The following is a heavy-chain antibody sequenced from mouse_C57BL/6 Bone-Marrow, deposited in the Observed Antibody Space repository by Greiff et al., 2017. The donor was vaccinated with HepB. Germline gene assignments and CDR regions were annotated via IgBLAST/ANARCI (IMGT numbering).Heavy chain of an antibody. V-gene: IGHV2-2*01. CDR1: GFSLTSYG. D-gene: IGHD2-5*01. CDR3: ARPYYSNSLFAY. J-gene: IGHJ3*01. Sequence: VKLMESGPGLVQPSQSLSITCTVSGFSLTSYGVHWVRQSPGKGLEWLGVIWSGGSTDYNAAFISRLSISKDNSKSQVFFKMNSLQADDTAIYYCARPYYSNSLFAYWGQGTLVTVSA. CDR2: IWSGGST.